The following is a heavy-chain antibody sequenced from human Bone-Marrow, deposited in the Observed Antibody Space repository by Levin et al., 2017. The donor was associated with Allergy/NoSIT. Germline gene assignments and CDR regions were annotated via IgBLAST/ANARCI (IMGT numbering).Heavy chain of an antibody. D-gene: IGHD2-2*02. V-gene: IGHV3-23*01. CDR2: ISTSGAST. CDR3: AKLRDHTASPGDD. Sequence: PGESLKISCAASGFTFNSYAMSWVRQAPGKGLVWVSAISTSGASTYYSDSVKGRFTISRDQSKNTLYLQMNSLRGDGTAVYYCAKLRDHTASPGDDWGQGTLVTVSS. J-gene: IGHJ4*02. CDR1: GFTFNSYA.